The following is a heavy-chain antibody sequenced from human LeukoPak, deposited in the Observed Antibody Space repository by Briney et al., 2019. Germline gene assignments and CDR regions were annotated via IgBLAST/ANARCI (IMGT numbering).Heavy chain of an antibody. J-gene: IGHJ4*02. CDR2: IKPDVSEQ. CDR3: VGPYSSGPPFDY. CDR1: GFTFNNYW. Sequence: PGGSLRLSCAASGFTFNNYWMTCVRQAPGKGLEWVANIKPDVSEQDSVDSVKGRFTISRDNAENSLYLQMNSLRVADMAISYFVGPYSSGPPFDYWGQGTLVTVSS. V-gene: IGHV3-7*01. D-gene: IGHD6-19*01.